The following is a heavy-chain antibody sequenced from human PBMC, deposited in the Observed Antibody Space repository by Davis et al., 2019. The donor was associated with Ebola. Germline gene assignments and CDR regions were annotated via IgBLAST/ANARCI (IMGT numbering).Heavy chain of an antibody. V-gene: IGHV3-23*01. J-gene: IGHJ4*02. CDR3: ARELEGIST. CDR2: ISAIGGDT. D-gene: IGHD2-15*01. CDR1: GFTFSSYA. Sequence: PGGSLRLSCAASGFTFSSYAMSWVRQAPGKGLEWVSRISAIGGDTYYADSVKGRFTISRDNSKNTLYLQMNSLRAEDTAVYYCARELEGISTWGQGTLVTVSS.